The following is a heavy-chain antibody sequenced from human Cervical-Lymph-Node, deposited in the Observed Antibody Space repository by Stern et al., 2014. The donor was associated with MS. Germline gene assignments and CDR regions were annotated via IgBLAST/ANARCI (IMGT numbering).Heavy chain of an antibody. V-gene: IGHV4-59*11. Sequence: QVQLQESGPGLLRPSETLSLTCNVSGASITSHFWSWIRQPPGKGLEWIGYIYYRGTTNYNASLKGRVAISIATSKTQFSLRLSSVTPADTAVYYCARATDLWGPGTLVTVSS. CDR2: IYYRGTT. J-gene: IGHJ5*02. CDR3: ARATDL. CDR1: GASITSHF.